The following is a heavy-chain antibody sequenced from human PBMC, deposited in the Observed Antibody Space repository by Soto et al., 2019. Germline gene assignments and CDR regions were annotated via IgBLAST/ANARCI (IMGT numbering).Heavy chain of an antibody. V-gene: IGHV1-46*01. D-gene: IGHD5-12*01. CDR3: ASAPQWLRGRNYYYYYMGV. Sequence: ASVKVSCKASGYTFTSYYMHWVRQAPGQGLEWMGIINPSGGSTSYAQKFQGRVTMTGDTSTSTVYMELSSLRSEDTAVYYCASAPQWLRGRNYYYYYMGVWGKGTTVTVSS. CDR1: GYTFTSYY. J-gene: IGHJ6*03. CDR2: INPSGGST.